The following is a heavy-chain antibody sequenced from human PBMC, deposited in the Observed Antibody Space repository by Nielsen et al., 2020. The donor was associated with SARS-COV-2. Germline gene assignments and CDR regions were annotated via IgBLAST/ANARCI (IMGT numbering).Heavy chain of an antibody. CDR3: ARDSSGTYRRVDY. CDR1: GFVLTYYA. V-gene: IGHV1-3*01. Sequence: ASVKVSCKASGFVLTYYALHWVRQAPGQGLEWVGWLNPGNGDTKYSQKFQGRVSLTRDTPATTAYMELSSLRSDDTAVYYCARDSSGTYRRVDYWGQGTLVTVSS. CDR2: LNPGNGDT. D-gene: IGHD3-22*01. J-gene: IGHJ4*02.